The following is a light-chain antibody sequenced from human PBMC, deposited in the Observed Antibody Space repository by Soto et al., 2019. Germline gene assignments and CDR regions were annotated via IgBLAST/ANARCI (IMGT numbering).Light chain of an antibody. V-gene: IGKV3-11*01. J-gene: IGKJ1*01. CDR2: DAS. CDR3: QQRSNWWT. CDR1: QSVSSY. Sequence: EIVLTQSPATLSLSPGERATLSCRASQSVSSYLAWYQQKPGQAPRLLIYDASNTATGIPARFRGSGSGTDFTLTISSLEPEDFAVYYCQQRSNWWTFGQGTKVEIK.